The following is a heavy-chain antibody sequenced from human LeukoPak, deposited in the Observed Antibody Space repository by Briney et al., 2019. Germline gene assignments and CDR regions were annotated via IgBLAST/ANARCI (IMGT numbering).Heavy chain of an antibody. CDR3: ASAPLDQEIFGFDP. Sequence: GASVKVSCKASGYTFTYRYLHWVRQAPGQALEWMGWITPFNGNTNYAQKFQDRVTITRDRSMSAAYMELSSLRSEDTAMYYCASAPLDQEIFGFDPWGQGTLVTVSS. V-gene: IGHV1-45*02. J-gene: IGHJ5*02. CDR1: GYTFTYRY. CDR2: ITPFNGNT. D-gene: IGHD3-3*01.